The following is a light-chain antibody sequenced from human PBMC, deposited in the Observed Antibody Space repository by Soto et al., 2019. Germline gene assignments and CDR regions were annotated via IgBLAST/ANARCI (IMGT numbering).Light chain of an antibody. CDR1: QSINGW. Sequence: DIQMTQSPSTLSASVGDRVTITCRASQSINGWLGWYQQKPGKAPRLLIYKASSLESGVPSRFSGSGSGTEFTLTIVNLQPDDSATYYCQHQTTFAQGTKV. CDR2: KAS. J-gene: IGKJ1*01. V-gene: IGKV1-5*03. CDR3: QHQTT.